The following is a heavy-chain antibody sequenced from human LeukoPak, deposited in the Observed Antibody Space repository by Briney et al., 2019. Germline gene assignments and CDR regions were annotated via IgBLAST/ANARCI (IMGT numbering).Heavy chain of an antibody. CDR3: ARSRYSSSPFQH. D-gene: IGHD6-13*01. Sequence: LSLTCAVYGGSFSGYYWSWIRQPPGKGLEGIGEINNSGSTNYNPSLKSRVTISVDTSKNQFSLKLSSVTAADTAVYYWARSRYSSSPFQHWGQGTLVTVSS. CDR2: INNSGST. CDR1: GGSFSGYY. V-gene: IGHV4-34*01. J-gene: IGHJ1*01.